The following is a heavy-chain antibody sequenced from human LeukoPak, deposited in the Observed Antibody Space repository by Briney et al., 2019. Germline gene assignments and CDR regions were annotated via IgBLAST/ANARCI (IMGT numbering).Heavy chain of an antibody. D-gene: IGHD3-22*01. CDR3: AKDAGYYDSSGYYYYFDY. Sequence: PPGGSLRLSCAAPGFTFSSYEMNWVRQAPGKGLEWVSYISSSGSTIYYADSVKGRFTISRDNSKNTLYLQMNSLRAEDTAVYYCAKDAGYYDSSGYYYYFDYWGQGTLVTVSS. CDR2: ISSSGSTI. J-gene: IGHJ4*02. CDR1: GFTFSSYE. V-gene: IGHV3-48*03.